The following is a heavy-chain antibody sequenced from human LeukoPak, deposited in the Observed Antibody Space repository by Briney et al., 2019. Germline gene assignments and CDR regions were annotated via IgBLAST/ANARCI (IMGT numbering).Heavy chain of an antibody. D-gene: IGHD3-10*02. J-gene: IGHJ4*02. Sequence: PSQTQSLTCTVSGHSISSGGNFWPWVRQHPGKGLEWIGYIYNSGRTYYNPSLKSRVTISLDTSKNQFSLKLSSVTAADTAVYYGAGEGGYVERTLDSWGQGTLVTVSP. V-gene: IGHV4-31*03. CDR2: IYNSGRT. CDR1: GHSISSGGNF. CDR3: AGEGGYVERTLDS.